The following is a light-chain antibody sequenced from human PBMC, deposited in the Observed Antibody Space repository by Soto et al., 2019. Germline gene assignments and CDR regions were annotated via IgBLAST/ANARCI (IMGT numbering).Light chain of an antibody. CDR2: DAS. J-gene: IGKJ4*01. CDR3: QKHSSWPRA. Sequence: EIVLTQSPATLSLSLGERATISCRASHNINTYLVWYQQKPGQAPRLLIYDASKRATGIPDRFSGSGSGTYFTLTISSLAPEDFALYYCQKHSSWPRAFGGGTKVEIK. V-gene: IGKV3-11*01. CDR1: HNINTY.